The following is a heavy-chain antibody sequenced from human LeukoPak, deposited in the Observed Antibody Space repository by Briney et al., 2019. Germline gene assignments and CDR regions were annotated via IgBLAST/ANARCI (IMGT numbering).Heavy chain of an antibody. D-gene: IGHD1-14*01. CDR1: GFTFSNGW. J-gene: IGHJ4*02. V-gene: IGHV3-15*01. Sequence: GGSLRLSCAASGFTFSNGWMSWVRQAPGKGLEWVGRIKSKTDGGTTDYAAVVKGRFIISRDDSQNTLYLQMNSLQAEDTAVYYCTLYIRWLPGYWGQGTLVTVSA. CDR2: IKSKTDGGTT. CDR3: TLYIRWLPGY.